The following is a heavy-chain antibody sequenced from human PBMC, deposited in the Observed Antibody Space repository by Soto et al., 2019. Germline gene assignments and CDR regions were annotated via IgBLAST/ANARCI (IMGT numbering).Heavy chain of an antibody. J-gene: IGHJ6*03. V-gene: IGHV1-18*01. CDR3: ARAATTTEKYYYYMDV. CDR2: ISASNGDS. D-gene: IGHD1-26*01. Sequence: QVQLVQSGAEVKKPGASVRVACKTSGYNFIDYVISWVRQAPGQGLEWVGWISASNGDSNFAQKVQGRVTMTTDTSTSTVYMELRSLRSDDSAVYFCARAATTTEKYYYYMDVWGKGTTVTVSS. CDR1: GYNFIDYV.